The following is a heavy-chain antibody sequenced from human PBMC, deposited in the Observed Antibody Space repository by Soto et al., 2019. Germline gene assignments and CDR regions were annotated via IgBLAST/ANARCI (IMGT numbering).Heavy chain of an antibody. CDR3: ARYSGSYGYFDY. V-gene: IGHV3-33*01. J-gene: IGHJ4*02. Sequence: GGSLRLSCAASGFTFSSYGMHWVRQAPGKGLEWVAVIWYDGSNKYYADSVKGRFTISRDNSKNTLYLQMNSLRAEETAVYYCARYSGSYGYFDYWGQGTLVTVS. CDR1: GFTFSSYG. D-gene: IGHD1-26*01. CDR2: IWYDGSNK.